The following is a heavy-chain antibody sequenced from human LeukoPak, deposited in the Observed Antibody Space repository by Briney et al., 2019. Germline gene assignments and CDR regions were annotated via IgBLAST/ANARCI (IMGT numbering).Heavy chain of an antibody. CDR3: ARLPTFYYDSSGYHYDY. Sequence: GWSLRLSCVASGFTFNNYAMSWVRQAPGRGLEWASSTAGSGISKDYADSVKGRFTISKDKSKNTLYLQMDNLRAEDTGVYFCARLPTFYYDSSGYHYDYWGQGTLVTVSS. CDR2: TAGSGISK. D-gene: IGHD3-22*01. V-gene: IGHV3-23*01. CDR1: GFTFNNYA. J-gene: IGHJ4*02.